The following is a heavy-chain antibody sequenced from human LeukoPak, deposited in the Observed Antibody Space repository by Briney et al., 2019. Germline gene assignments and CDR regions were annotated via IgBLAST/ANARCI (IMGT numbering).Heavy chain of an antibody. CDR2: IYSVGSK. J-gene: IGHJ3*02. V-gene: IGHV3-53*01. Sequence: LAGRSHRPLCAPSASTVTNKYMNWARQAPGKGLECVSFIYSVGSKYFADSVKGRFTISRDSSKNTLYLQMNSLRAEDTAVYYCAKSGPYVWGSYRYSSMGFSAFDIWGQGTMVSVSS. D-gene: IGHD3-16*02. CDR3: AKSGPYVWGSYRYSSMGFSAFDI. CDR1: ASTVTNKY.